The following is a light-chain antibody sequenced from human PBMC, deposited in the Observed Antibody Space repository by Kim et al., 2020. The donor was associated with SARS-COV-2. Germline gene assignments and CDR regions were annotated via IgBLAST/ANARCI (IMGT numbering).Light chain of an antibody. Sequence: SVTSACTGTRSDVGGYNYVSWYQQHPGKAPKLMIYEVSKRPSGVPDRFSGSKSGNTAPLTVSGLQAEDEADYYCSSYAGSNNYVVFGGGTQLTVL. CDR2: EVS. V-gene: IGLV2-8*01. J-gene: IGLJ2*01. CDR3: SSYAGSNNYVV. CDR1: RSDVGGYNY.